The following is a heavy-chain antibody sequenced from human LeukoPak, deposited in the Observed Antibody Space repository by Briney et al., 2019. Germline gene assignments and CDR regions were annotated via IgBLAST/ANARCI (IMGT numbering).Heavy chain of an antibody. CDR1: VLTFCSHG. CDR2: IRYEGSKK. V-gene: IGHV3-30*02. Sequence: GGSLRLSCAVSVLTFCSHGMQVVRQAPGKGLERVALIRYEGSKKDYADSVRGRFNISIDNYKNTLYLQMNSLRADDTAVYYCARVLGDYAPFDYWGQGTLVTVSS. CDR3: ARVLGDYAPFDY. D-gene: IGHD4-17*01. J-gene: IGHJ4*02.